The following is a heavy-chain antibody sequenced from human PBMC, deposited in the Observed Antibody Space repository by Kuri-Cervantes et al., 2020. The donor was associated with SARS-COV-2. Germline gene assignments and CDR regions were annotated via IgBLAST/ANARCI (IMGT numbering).Heavy chain of an antibody. J-gene: IGHJ3*02. Sequence: TFSSYAMSWVRQAPGKGLEWIGSIYYSGSTYYNPSLKSRVTISVDTSKNQFSLKLSSVTAADTAVYYCARDDCSGGSCPLAFDIWGQGTMVTVSS. CDR1: TFSSYA. CDR2: IYYSGST. D-gene: IGHD2-15*01. CDR3: ARDDCSGGSCPLAFDI. V-gene: IGHV4-39*07.